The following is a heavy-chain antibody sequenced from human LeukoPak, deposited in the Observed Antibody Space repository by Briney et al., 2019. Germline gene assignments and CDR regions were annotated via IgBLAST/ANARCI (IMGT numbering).Heavy chain of an antibody. V-gene: IGHV3-66*01. D-gene: IGHD5-12*01. CDR3: ARDLGYSAYATVRGYTFDI. CDR1: GFTVSTNY. J-gene: IGHJ3*02. CDR2: IYSGGST. Sequence: PGGSLRPSCAASGFTVSTNYMSWVRQAPGKGLEWVSIIYSGGSTYYADSVKGRFTISRDNSKNTLSLQMNSLRAEDTAVYYCARDLGYSAYATVRGYTFDIWGQGTMVTVSS.